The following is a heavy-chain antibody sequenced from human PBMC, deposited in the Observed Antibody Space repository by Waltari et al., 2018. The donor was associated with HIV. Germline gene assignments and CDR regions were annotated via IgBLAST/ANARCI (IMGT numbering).Heavy chain of an antibody. CDR2: ISSSSSYI. Sequence: EVQLVESGGGLVKPGGSLRLSCAASGFTFRSYSRTWVRQAPGKGLEWVSSISSSSSYIYYADSVKGRFTISRDNAKNSLYLQMNSLRAEDTAVYYCARSVYSYGYLTYYYGMDVWGQGTTVTVSS. CDR1: GFTFRSYS. D-gene: IGHD5-18*01. J-gene: IGHJ6*02. CDR3: ARSVYSYGYLTYYYGMDV. V-gene: IGHV3-21*01.